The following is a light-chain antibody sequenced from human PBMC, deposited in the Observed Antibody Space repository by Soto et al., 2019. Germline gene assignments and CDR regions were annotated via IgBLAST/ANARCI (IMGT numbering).Light chain of an antibody. V-gene: IGKV3-20*01. CDR3: QQYDGSPWT. J-gene: IGKJ1*01. Sequence: EIVLTQSAGPLFLVTWXRATLSCRPSQKRIRYYLCWYHQKPGQAPRLLVFRASNRAPGTPHRFSGSGSATDFTPTISRLEPEDSALYYGQQYDGSPWTFGQGTKVDI. CDR1: QKRIRYY. CDR2: RAS.